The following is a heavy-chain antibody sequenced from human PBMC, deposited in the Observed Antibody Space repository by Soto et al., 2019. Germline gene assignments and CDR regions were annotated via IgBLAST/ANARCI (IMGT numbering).Heavy chain of an antibody. Sequence: GGSLRLSCAASGFTFSSYAMHWVRQAPGKGLEWVAVISYDGSNKYYADSVKGRFTISRDNSKNTLYLQMNSLRAEDTAVYYCARDKREQWLSTFDYWGQGTLVTVSS. CDR1: GFTFSSYA. D-gene: IGHD6-19*01. V-gene: IGHV3-30-3*01. CDR2: ISYDGSNK. CDR3: ARDKREQWLSTFDY. J-gene: IGHJ4*02.